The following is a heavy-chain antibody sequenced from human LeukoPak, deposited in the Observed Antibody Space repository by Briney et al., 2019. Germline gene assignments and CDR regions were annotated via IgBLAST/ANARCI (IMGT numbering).Heavy chain of an antibody. Sequence: GGSLRLSCVASRFTFNTYAVNWVRQAPGKGLEWVSAISGSGGSTYYADSVKGRFTISRDNSKNTLYLQMNSLRAEDTAVYYCAKDGGGYSYGYPSHPFDYWGQGTLVTVSS. CDR2: ISGSGGST. CDR3: AKDGGGYSYGYPSHPFDY. D-gene: IGHD5-18*01. CDR1: RFTFNTYA. V-gene: IGHV3-23*01. J-gene: IGHJ4*02.